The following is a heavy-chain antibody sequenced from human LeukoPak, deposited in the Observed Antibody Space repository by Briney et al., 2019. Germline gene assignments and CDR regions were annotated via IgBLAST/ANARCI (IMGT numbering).Heavy chain of an antibody. CDR3: ARYVWGSYPTFEDC. CDR2: ISYSGST. D-gene: IGHD3-16*02. V-gene: IGHV4-61*01. J-gene: IGHJ4*02. CDR1: GGSISSGSYY. Sequence: SETLSLTCTVSGGSISSGSYYWSWIRRPPGKGLEWIGYISYSGSTNYNPSLKSRVTISVDTSKNQFSLKLSSVTAADTAVYYCARYVWGSYPTFEDCWGQGTLVTVSS.